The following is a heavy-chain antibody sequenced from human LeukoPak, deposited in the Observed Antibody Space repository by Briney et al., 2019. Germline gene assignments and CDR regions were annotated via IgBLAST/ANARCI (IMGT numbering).Heavy chain of an antibody. CDR2: IYPDSGGT. J-gene: IGHJ4*02. CDR1: GYTFTDYY. D-gene: IGHD3-10*01. CDR3: ARGRSDYYLDS. V-gene: IGHV1-2*02. Sequence: ASVKVSFKASGYTFTDYYMHWVRQAPGHGLEWMGWIYPDSGGTNYAQKFQGRVTMTRDTSTSTAYMGLSRLTSDDTAVYYCARGRSDYYLDSWGQGTLVTVSS.